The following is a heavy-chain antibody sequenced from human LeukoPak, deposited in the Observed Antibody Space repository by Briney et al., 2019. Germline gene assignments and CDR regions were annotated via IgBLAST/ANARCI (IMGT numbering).Heavy chain of an antibody. J-gene: IGHJ4*02. Sequence: GGSLRLSCAASGFTFSSYGMHWVRQAPGKGLEWVAFIRYDGSNKYYADSVKGRFTISRDNSKNTLYLQMNSLRVEDTAIYYCARNNYDYVWGTYRPLFFDYWGQGTLVTVSS. V-gene: IGHV3-30*02. CDR2: IRYDGSNK. CDR1: GFTFSSYG. CDR3: ARNNYDYVWGTYRPLFFDY. D-gene: IGHD3-16*02.